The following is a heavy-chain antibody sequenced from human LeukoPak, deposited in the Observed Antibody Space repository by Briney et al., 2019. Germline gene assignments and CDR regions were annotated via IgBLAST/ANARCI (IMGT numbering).Heavy chain of an antibody. CDR2: ISSSSNYI. Sequence: GGSLRLSCAASGFTFSSYSMTWVRQAPGKGLEWVSSISSSSNYIYYADSVKGRFTISRDNAKNSLYLQMNSLRAEDTAVYYCARELRWLEGGMDVWGQGTTVTVSS. V-gene: IGHV3-21*01. J-gene: IGHJ6*02. CDR1: GFTFSSYS. D-gene: IGHD5-24*01. CDR3: ARELRWLEGGMDV.